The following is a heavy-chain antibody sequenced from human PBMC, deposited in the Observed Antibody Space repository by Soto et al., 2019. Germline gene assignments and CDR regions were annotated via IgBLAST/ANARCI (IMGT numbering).Heavy chain of an antibody. CDR1: RFTFSNYW. J-gene: IGHJ4*02. D-gene: IGHD2-15*01. V-gene: IGHV3-7*01. Sequence: EVQLVESGGGLVQPGGSLRLSCAASRFTFSNYWMSWVRQAPGKGLEWVANIKQDGSEKYYVDSVKGRFTISRDNAKNSLYRQMNSLRAEDTAVYYCAREPNSLDYWGQGTLVTVSS. CDR2: IKQDGSEK. CDR3: AREPNSLDY.